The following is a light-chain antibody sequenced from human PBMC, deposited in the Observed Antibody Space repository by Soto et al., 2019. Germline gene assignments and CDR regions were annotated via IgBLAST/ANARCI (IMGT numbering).Light chain of an antibody. CDR3: QTWGADSVI. CDR1: SGHSSYA. Sequence: QPVLTQSPSASASLGASVKLTCTLSSGHSSYAIAWHQQQPEKGPRFLMKLNSDGSHSKGDGISDRFSGSSSGAERYRTISSLQSEDEADYYCQTWGADSVIFGGGTKLTVL. J-gene: IGLJ2*01. V-gene: IGLV4-69*01. CDR2: LNSDGSH.